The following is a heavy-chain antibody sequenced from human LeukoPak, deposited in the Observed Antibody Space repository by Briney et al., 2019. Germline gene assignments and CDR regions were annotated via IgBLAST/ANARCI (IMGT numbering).Heavy chain of an antibody. CDR3: ARGIGRSVAAAGTGY. J-gene: IGHJ4*02. Sequence: GESLKISCKGSGYSFTSYWIGWVRQMPGKGLEWMGIIYPGDPDTRYSPSFQGQVTISADKSISTAYLQWSSLKASDTAMYYCARGIGRSVAAAGTGYWGQGTLVTVSS. CDR2: IYPGDPDT. V-gene: IGHV5-51*01. CDR1: GYSFTSYW. D-gene: IGHD6-13*01.